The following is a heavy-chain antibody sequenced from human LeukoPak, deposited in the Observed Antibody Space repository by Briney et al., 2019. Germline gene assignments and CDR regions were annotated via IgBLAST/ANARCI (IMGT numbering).Heavy chain of an antibody. D-gene: IGHD3-16*02. CDR1: GFTFDDYA. Sequence: PGGSLRLSCAASGFTFDDYAMHWVRQAPGKGLEWVSGISWNSGSIGYADSVKGRFTISRDNAKNSLYLQMNSLRAEDTALYYCARTPTFGGVIVIPYYFDYWVQGTLVTVSS. CDR2: ISWNSGSI. CDR3: ARTPTFGGVIVIPYYFDY. J-gene: IGHJ4*02. V-gene: IGHV3-9*01.